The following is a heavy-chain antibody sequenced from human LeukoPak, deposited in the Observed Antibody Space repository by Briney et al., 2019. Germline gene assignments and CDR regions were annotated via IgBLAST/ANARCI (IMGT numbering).Heavy chain of an antibody. CDR1: GFTFSSYA. CDR3: AKSHYYGSGSIDY. J-gene: IGHJ4*02. V-gene: IGHV3-23*01. Sequence: GGSLRLSCADSGFTFSSYAMSWVRQAPGKGLAWISTVSASGDSTSYADSVKGRFTISRDNSKNALYLQVNSLRADDAALYYCAKSHYYGSGSIDYWGQGTLVAVSS. D-gene: IGHD3-10*01. CDR2: VSASGDST.